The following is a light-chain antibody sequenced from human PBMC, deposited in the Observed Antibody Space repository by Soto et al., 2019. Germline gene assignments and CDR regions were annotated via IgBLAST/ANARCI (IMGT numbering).Light chain of an antibody. CDR1: SSDGGGYNY. CDR2: EVS. V-gene: IGLV2-8*01. J-gene: IGLJ1*01. Sequence: LTQPPSASGSPGQSVTISCTGTSSDGGGYNYVSWYQQHPGKAPKLMIYEVSKRPSGVPDRCSGSKSGNTASLTVSGLQAEDEADYYCSSYAGSNYVFGTGTKGPVL. CDR3: SSYAGSNYV.